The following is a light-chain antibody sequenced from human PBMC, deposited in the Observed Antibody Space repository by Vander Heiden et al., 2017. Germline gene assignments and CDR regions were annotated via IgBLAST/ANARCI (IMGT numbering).Light chain of an antibody. CDR1: KLGDKY. CDR3: QAWDSSTAS. J-gene: IGLJ2*01. V-gene: IGLV3-1*01. Sequence: SYELTQPPSVSVSPGQTASIPFSGDKLGDKYACWSQQKPGQSPVLVIYQDSKRPSGIPERFSGSNSGNTATLTISGTQAMDEADYYCQAWDSSTASFGGGTKLTVL. CDR2: QDS.